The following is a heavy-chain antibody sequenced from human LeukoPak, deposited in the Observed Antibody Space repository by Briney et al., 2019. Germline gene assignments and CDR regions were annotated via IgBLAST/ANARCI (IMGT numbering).Heavy chain of an antibody. V-gene: IGHV3-48*01. CDR1: GFTFSSYS. D-gene: IGHD2-2*01. Sequence: GGSLRLSCAASGFTFSSYSMNWVRQAPGKGLEWVSYISSSSSTIYYADSVKGRFTISRDNSKNTLYLQMNSLRAEDTAVYYCAKLGFVVLPYYFDYRGLGTLVTVSS. CDR2: ISSSSSTI. J-gene: IGHJ4*02. CDR3: AKLGFVVLPYYFDY.